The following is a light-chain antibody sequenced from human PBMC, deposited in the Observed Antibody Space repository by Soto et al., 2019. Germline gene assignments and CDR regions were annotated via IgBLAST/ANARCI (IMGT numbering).Light chain of an antibody. Sequence: QPVLTQPPSASGTPGQRVTISCSGSSSNIGSNYVYWYQQLPGTAPKLLIYRNNQRPSGVPDRFSGSKSGTSASLAISGXXXXXXXXYYCAAWDDSLSGTYVFGTGTKLTVL. CDR2: RNN. CDR1: SSNIGSNY. V-gene: IGLV1-47*01. CDR3: AAWDDSLSGTYV. J-gene: IGLJ1*01.